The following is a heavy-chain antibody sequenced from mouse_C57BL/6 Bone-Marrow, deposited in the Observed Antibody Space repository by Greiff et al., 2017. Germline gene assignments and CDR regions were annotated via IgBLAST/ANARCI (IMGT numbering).Heavy chain of an antibody. V-gene: IGHV1-50*01. D-gene: IGHD2-2*01. CDR1: GYTFTSYW. Sequence: QVQLQQPGAELVKPGASVKLSCKASGYTFTSYWMQWVKQRPGQGLEWIGEIDPSDSYTNYNQKFKGKATLTVDPSSSTAYMQLSSLTSEDSAVYYCAREGPMVTTFYFDDGGQGTTLTVSS. CDR2: IDPSDSYT. CDR3: AREGPMVTTFYFDD. J-gene: IGHJ2*01.